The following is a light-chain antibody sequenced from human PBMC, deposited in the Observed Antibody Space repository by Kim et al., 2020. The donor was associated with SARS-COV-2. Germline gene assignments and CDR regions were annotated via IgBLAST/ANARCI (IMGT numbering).Light chain of an antibody. CDR3: SSYAGSNNLV. V-gene: IGLV2-8*01. CDR2: EVS. CDR1: SSDVGGYTS. J-gene: IGLJ2*01. Sequence: GHSVPSSCTGTSSDVGGYTSVSWYQQHPGKAPKLMIYEVSKRPSGVPDRFSGSKSGNTASLTVSGLQAEDEADYYCSSYAGSNNLVFGGGTQLTVL.